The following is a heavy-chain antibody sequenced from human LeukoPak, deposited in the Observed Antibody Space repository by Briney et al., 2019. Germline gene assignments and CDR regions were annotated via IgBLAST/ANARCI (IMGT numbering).Heavy chain of an antibody. J-gene: IGHJ4*02. CDR1: GFTFSSYE. D-gene: IGHD3-22*01. CDR2: ISSSGSTI. V-gene: IGHV3-48*03. CDR3: AREGYDSRFDY. Sequence: PGGSLRLSCAASGFTFSSYEMNWVRQAPGKGLEWVSYISSSGSTIYYADSVKGRFTISRDNAKNSLCLQMNSLRAEDTALYYCAREGYDSRFDYWGQGTLVTVSS.